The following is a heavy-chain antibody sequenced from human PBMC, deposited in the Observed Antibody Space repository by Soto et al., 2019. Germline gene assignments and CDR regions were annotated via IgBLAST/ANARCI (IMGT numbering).Heavy chain of an antibody. J-gene: IGHJ6*02. Sequence: GSLRLSCAASGFTFSDYSMNWVRQAPGKGLEWVSSISSSSSYIYYADSVKGRFTISRDNAKNSLYLQMNSLRAEDTAVYYCASCYDSSAYYYYYGMDVWGQGTTVTVSS. CDR2: ISSSSSYI. CDR1: GFTFSDYS. CDR3: ASCYDSSAYYYYYGMDV. D-gene: IGHD3-22*01. V-gene: IGHV3-21*01.